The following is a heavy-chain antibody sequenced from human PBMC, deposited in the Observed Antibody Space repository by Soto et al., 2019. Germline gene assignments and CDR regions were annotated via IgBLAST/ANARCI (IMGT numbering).Heavy chain of an antibody. Sequence: QVQLVESGGGVVQPGRSLRLSCAASGFTFSSYGMHWVRQAPGKGLEWVAVISYDGSNKYYADSVKGRFTISRDNSKNTLYVQMNSLRAEDTAVYYCAKDWRRYCSSTSCPTVYWGQGTLVTVSS. D-gene: IGHD2-2*01. V-gene: IGHV3-30*18. CDR1: GFTFSSYG. J-gene: IGHJ4*02. CDR3: AKDWRRYCSSTSCPTVY. CDR2: ISYDGSNK.